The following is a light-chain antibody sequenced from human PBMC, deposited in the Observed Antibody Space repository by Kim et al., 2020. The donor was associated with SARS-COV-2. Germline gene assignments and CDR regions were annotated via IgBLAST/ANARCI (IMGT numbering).Light chain of an antibody. Sequence: LSPGEGDTRSCRASHSLRSNDLAGYQQRPGRAPRLLMYGAFSRATGVPDRFSGSGSGTDFTLAISRLEPEDFAVYYCQHYGSIVTFGGGTKVDIK. CDR2: GAF. CDR1: HSLRSND. CDR3: QHYGSIVT. J-gene: IGKJ4*01. V-gene: IGKV3-20*01.